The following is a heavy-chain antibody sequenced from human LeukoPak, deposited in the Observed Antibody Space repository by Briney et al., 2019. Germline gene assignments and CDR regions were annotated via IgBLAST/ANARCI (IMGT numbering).Heavy chain of an antibody. V-gene: IGHV3-7*03. J-gene: IGHJ3*01. Sequence: PGGSLRLSCAASGFIFNTFWMNWVRLTPGEGLEWVAKINQDGSDMYYVDSVKGRFFASRDNARNLVYLQMNSLRVDDTAVYYCARDFPGTGRGTFDFWGQGTIIIVSS. D-gene: IGHD3-10*01. CDR2: INQDGSDM. CDR1: GFIFNTFW. CDR3: ARDFPGTGRGTFDF.